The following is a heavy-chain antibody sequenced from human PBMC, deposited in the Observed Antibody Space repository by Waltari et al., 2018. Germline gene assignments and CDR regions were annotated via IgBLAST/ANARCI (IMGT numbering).Heavy chain of an antibody. CDR1: GGSFSGYY. CDR2: INHSGST. V-gene: IGHV4-34*01. CDR3: ATAADPQTRYFHY. D-gene: IGHD6-13*01. Sequence: QVQLQQWGAGLLKPSETLSLTCAVYGGSFSGYYWSWIRQPPGKGLEWIGEINHSGSTNYNPSLKSRVNISVYTSKNHFSLKLSSVTAADTAVYYCATAADPQTRYFHYWGQETLVTVSS. J-gene: IGHJ4*02.